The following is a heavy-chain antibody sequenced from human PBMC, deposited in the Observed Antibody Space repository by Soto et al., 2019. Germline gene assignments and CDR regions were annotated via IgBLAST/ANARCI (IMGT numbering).Heavy chain of an antibody. CDR2: IWYDGSNK. Sequence: QVQLVESGGGVVQPGRSLRLSCAASGFTFSSYGMHWVRQAPGTGLEWVAIIWYDGSNKYYADSVKGRFTISIDNSKNTLYLQMNSLSAEATAVYYCARDAGIEIVPGANSESDCWGHGTLVTVSS. J-gene: IGHJ4*01. V-gene: IGHV3-33*01. CDR3: ARDAGIEIVPGANSESDC. D-gene: IGHD2-2*01. CDR1: GFTFSSYG.